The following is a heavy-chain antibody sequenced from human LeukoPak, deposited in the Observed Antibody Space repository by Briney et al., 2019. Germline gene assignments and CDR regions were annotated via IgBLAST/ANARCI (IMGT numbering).Heavy chain of an antibody. CDR2: ISAYNGNT. Sequence: ASVKVSCKASGYTFTSYGISWVRQAPGQGLEWMGWISAYNGNTNYAQKLQGRDTMTTDTSTSTAYMELKSLRSGDTAVYYCARNWRIAAAGNFDYWGQGTLVTVSS. V-gene: IGHV1-18*01. D-gene: IGHD6-13*01. CDR3: ARNWRIAAAGNFDY. CDR1: GYTFTSYG. J-gene: IGHJ4*02.